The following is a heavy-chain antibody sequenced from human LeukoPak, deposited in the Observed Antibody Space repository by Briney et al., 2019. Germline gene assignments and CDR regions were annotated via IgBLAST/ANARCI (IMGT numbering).Heavy chain of an antibody. Sequence: GASVKVSCKASGYTFTGYFMHWVRQAPGQGLECMGWINSNSGDTNYAQKFQGRVTMTRDTSISTAYMELSRLRYDDTAVYYCARGAYYYYMDVWGKGTTVTISS. CDR2: INSNSGDT. CDR3: ARGAYYYYMDV. J-gene: IGHJ6*03. CDR1: GYTFTGYF. V-gene: IGHV1-2*02.